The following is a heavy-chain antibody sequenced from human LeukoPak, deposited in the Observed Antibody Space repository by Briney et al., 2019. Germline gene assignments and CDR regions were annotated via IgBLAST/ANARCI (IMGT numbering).Heavy chain of an antibody. CDR2: IKQDGSEK. CDR1: GFTFSSCW. D-gene: IGHD3-16*02. CDR3: ARDRDDYVWGSYRPFDP. J-gene: IGHJ5*02. Sequence: PGGSLRLSCAASGFTFSSCWMTWVRQAPGKGLEWVANIKQDGSEKYYVDSVKGRFTISRDNAKNSLYLQMNSLRAEDTAVYYCARDRDDYVWGSYRPFDPWGQGTLVTVSS. V-gene: IGHV3-7*01.